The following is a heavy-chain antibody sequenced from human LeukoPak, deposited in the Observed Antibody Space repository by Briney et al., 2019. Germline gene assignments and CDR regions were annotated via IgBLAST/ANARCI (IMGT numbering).Heavy chain of an antibody. CDR3: VREVVGAIYFDY. D-gene: IGHD1-26*01. CDR2: ISSDGTIK. J-gene: IGHJ4*02. CDR1: GFTFSSYP. V-gene: IGHV3-30-3*01. Sequence: PGRSLRLSCAASGFTFSSYPMHWVRQAPGRGLEWVAVISSDGTIKYCADSVKGRFTISRDNSKNTLYLQTNSLRVEDTAVYYCVREVVGAIYFDYWGQGALVTVSS.